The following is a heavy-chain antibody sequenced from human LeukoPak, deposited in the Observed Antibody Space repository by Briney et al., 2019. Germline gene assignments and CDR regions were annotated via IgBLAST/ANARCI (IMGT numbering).Heavy chain of an antibody. D-gene: IGHD5-18*01. J-gene: IGHJ5*02. CDR2: INTNTGNP. V-gene: IGHV7-4-1*02. CDR3: ARVDTAMVTFLDNWFDP. CDR1: GYSFTSHG. Sequence: ASVKVSCKASGYSFTSHGISWVRQAPGQGLEWMGWINTNTGNPTYAQGLTGRFVFSLDTSVSTAYLQISSLKAEDTAVYYCARVDTAMVTFLDNWFDPWGQGTLVTVSS.